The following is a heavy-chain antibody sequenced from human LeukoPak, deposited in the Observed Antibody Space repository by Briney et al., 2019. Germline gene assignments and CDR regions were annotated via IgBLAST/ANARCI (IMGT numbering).Heavy chain of an antibody. J-gene: IGHJ4*02. CDR1: GGSFSGYY. CDR2: INHSGST. CDR3: AAGQGY. Sequence: SETLSLTCAVYGGSFSGYYWSWIRQPPGKGLEWIGEINHSGSTNYNPSLKSRVTISVDTSKNQFSLKLSSVTAADTAVYYCAAGQGYWGQGTLVTVPS. V-gene: IGHV4-34*01.